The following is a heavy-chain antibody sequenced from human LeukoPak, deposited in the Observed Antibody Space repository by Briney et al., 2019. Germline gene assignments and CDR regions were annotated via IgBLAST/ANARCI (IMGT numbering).Heavy chain of an antibody. CDR3: ARDLGNDCSSTSCVG. Sequence: GGSLRLPCAASGFTFSSYSMNWVRQAPGKGLEWVSSISSSSSYIYYADSVKGRFTISRDNAKNSLYLQMNSLRAEDTAVYYCARDLGNDCSSTSCVGWGQGTLVTVSS. V-gene: IGHV3-21*01. D-gene: IGHD2-2*01. CDR2: ISSSSSYI. CDR1: GFTFSSYS. J-gene: IGHJ4*02.